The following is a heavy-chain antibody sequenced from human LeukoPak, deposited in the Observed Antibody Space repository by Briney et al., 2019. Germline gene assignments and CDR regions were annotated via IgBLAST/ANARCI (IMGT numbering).Heavy chain of an antibody. Sequence: GGSLRLSCATSGFTFSDYYMSWIRQAPGKGLEWVSYISSSGSTIYYADSVKGRFTISRDNAKNSLYLQMNSLRAEDTAVYYCARDHSGYCSGGSCRTYYYYYMDVWGKGTTVAVSS. CDR3: ARDHSGYCSGGSCRTYYYYYMDV. D-gene: IGHD2-15*01. J-gene: IGHJ6*03. V-gene: IGHV3-11*01. CDR2: ISSSGSTI. CDR1: GFTFSDYY.